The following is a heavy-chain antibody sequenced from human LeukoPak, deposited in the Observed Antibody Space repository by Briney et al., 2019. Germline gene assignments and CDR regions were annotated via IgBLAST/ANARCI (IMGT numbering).Heavy chain of an antibody. V-gene: IGHV5-51*01. Sequence: GESLKISCKGSGYSFTSYWIGWVRQMPGKGLEWMGIIYPGDSDTRYSPSFQGQVTISADKSISTAYLQWSSLKASDTAMYYCPRHPAKDGIAADFDYWGQGTLVTVSS. CDR1: GYSFTSYW. CDR2: IYPGDSDT. D-gene: IGHD6-13*01. CDR3: PRHPAKDGIAADFDY. J-gene: IGHJ4*02.